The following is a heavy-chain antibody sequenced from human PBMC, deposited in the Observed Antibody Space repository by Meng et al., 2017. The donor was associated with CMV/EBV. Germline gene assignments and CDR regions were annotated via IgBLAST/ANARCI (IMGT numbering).Heavy chain of an antibody. CDR1: GYTFTSYD. CDR3: GREEGSSWYGGNYYYGMDV. Sequence: ASVKVSCKASGYTFTSYDINWVRQATGQGLEWMGWMNPNSGNTGYAQKFQGRVTITRNTSISTAYMELSSLRSEDTAVYYCGREEGSSWYGGNYYYGMDVWGQGTTVTVSS. CDR2: MNPNSGNT. V-gene: IGHV1-8*03. J-gene: IGHJ6*02. D-gene: IGHD6-13*01.